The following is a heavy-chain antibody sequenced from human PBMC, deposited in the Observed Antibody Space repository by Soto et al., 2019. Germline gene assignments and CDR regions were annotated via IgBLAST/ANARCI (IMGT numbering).Heavy chain of an antibody. CDR1: GFTFSSYS. Sequence: EVQLVESGGGLVKPGGSLRLSCAASGFTFSSYSMNWVRQAPGKGLEWVSSISSSSSYRDYADSVKGRFTISRDNAKNSLCLQMSSLRAEDTAVYYCARGYHYYGSGGYDKWDGFDMWGQGTMVTVSS. V-gene: IGHV3-21*01. CDR2: ISSSSSYR. CDR3: ARGYHYYGSGGYDKWDGFDM. D-gene: IGHD3-22*01. J-gene: IGHJ3*02.